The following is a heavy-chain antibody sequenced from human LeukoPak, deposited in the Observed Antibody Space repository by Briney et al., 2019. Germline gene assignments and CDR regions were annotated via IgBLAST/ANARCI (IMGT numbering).Heavy chain of an antibody. CDR2: INHSGST. CDR3: ARDSPVYYYDSSGLDY. Sequence: KPSETLSLTCAVYGGSFSGYYWSWIRQPPGKGLEWIGEINHSGSTNYNPSLKSRVTISVDTSTNQFSLKLSSVTAAETAAFYYARDSPVYYYDSSGLDYWGQGTLVTVSS. D-gene: IGHD3-22*01. CDR1: GGSFSGYY. J-gene: IGHJ4*02. V-gene: IGHV4-34*01.